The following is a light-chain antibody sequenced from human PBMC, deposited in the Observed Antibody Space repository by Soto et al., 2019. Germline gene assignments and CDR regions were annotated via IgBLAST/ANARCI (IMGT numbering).Light chain of an antibody. CDR1: QSVSTN. CDR3: HQYNTWPLT. J-gene: IGKJ4*01. Sequence: EIVMTQSPATLSVSPGERATLSCRASQSVSTNLAWYQQKPGQAPRLLIYGASTRATSIPARFNGSGSGTEFTLAISSLQSEDFAIYYCHQYNTWPLTFGGGTKVDIK. CDR2: GAS. V-gene: IGKV3-15*01.